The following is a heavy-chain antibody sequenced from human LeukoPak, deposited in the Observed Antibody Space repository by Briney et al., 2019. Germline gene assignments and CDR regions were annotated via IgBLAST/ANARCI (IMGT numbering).Heavy chain of an antibody. D-gene: IGHD6-13*01. CDR1: GGTFSSYA. CDR3: ASSYSSSWYLPSYYFDY. CDR2: IIPIFGTA. Sequence: GASVKVSCKASGGTFSSYAISWVRQAPGQGLEWMGGIIPIFGTANYAQKFQGRVTITADESTSTAYMELSSLRSEDTAVYYCASSYSSSWYLPSYYFDYWGQGTLVTVSS. J-gene: IGHJ4*02. V-gene: IGHV1-69*13.